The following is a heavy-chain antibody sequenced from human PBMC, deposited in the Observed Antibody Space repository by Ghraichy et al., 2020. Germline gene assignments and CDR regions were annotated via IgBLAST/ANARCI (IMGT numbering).Heavy chain of an antibody. CDR3: TRGFDY. CDR2: IKEDGSEK. CDR1: GFTFSNYW. V-gene: IGHV3-7*03. J-gene: IGHJ4*02. Sequence: GESLNISCAASGFTFSNYWMHWVRQAPGKGLEWVANIKEDGSEKYYVDSVKGRFTISRDNAKNSLYLQMNSLRAEDTAIYYCTRGFDYWGQGPLLTVSS.